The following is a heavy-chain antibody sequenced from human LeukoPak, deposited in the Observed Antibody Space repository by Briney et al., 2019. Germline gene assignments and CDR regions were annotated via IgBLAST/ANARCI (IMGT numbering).Heavy chain of an antibody. D-gene: IGHD5-18*01. V-gene: IGHV4-31*03. Sequence: SQTLSLTCTVSGGSISSGGYYWSWIRQHPGKGLEWIGYIYYSGSTYYNPSLKSRVTISVDTSKNQFSLKLSSVTAADTAVYYCARDGRGYSYGYVMNWFDPWGQGTLVTVSS. CDR2: IYYSGST. J-gene: IGHJ5*02. CDR1: GGSISSGGYY. CDR3: ARDGRGYSYGYVMNWFDP.